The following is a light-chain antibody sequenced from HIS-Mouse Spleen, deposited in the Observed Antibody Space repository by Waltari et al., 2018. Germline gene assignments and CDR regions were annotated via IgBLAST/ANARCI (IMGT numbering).Light chain of an antibody. V-gene: IGKV1-5*03. CDR3: QQYNSYTT. CDR1: QSISSW. CDR2: KAS. J-gene: IGKJ2*01. Sequence: DIQMTQSPSTLSASVGDRVTITCRASQSISSWLAWYQQTPGKAPKLLIYKASSLESGVPSRFIGSGSVTEFTLTISSLQPDDFATYYCQQYNSYTTFGQGTKLEIK.